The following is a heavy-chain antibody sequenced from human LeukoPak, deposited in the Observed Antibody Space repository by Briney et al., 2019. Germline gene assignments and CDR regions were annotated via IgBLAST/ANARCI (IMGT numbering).Heavy chain of an antibody. CDR1: GFTFSSYW. CDR3: ARVSSYSSSSGSLCDS. D-gene: IGHD6-6*01. Sequence: GGSLRLSCAASGFTFSSYWMSWVRQAPGKGLEWVANIKQDGSEKYYVDSVKGRFTISRDNAKNSLYLQMNSLRAEDTAMYYCARVSSYSSSSGSLCDSWGQGTLVTVSS. CDR2: IKQDGSEK. J-gene: IGHJ4*02. V-gene: IGHV3-7*01.